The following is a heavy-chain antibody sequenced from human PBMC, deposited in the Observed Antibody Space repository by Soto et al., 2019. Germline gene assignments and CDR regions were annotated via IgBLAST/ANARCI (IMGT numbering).Heavy chain of an antibody. Sequence: ASVKVSCKASGYIFTTYALHWVRQAPGQRLEWMGWINAGTGNTKYSQKFQDRVTITRDTSASVAYMELSSLASEDTAVYYCAGWEYYYDSSGYYPQDYWGQGTLVTVSS. CDR2: INAGTGNT. J-gene: IGHJ4*02. D-gene: IGHD3-22*01. CDR1: GYIFTTYA. CDR3: AGWEYYYDSSGYYPQDY. V-gene: IGHV1-3*01.